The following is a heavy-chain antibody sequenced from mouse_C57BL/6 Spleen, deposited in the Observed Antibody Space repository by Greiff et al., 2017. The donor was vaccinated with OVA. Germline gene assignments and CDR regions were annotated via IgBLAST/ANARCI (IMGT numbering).Heavy chain of an antibody. V-gene: IGHV2-9-1*01. D-gene: IGHD2-5*01. CDR1: GFSLTSYA. Sequence: QVQGVESGPGLVAPSQSLSITCTVSGFSLTSYAISWVRQPPGKGLEWLGVIWTGGGTTYNSALKSRLSISKDNSKSQVFLKMNSLQTDDTARYYCARYSNYDAMDYWGQGTSVTVSS. CDR2: IWTGGGT. CDR3: ARYSNYDAMDY. J-gene: IGHJ4*01.